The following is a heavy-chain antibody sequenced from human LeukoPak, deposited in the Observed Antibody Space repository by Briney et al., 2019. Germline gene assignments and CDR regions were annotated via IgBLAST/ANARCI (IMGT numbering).Heavy chain of an antibody. D-gene: IGHD3-9*01. J-gene: IGHJ5*02. CDR1: GYTFSSYG. CDR3: ARDLKYNILTGFRSSFGFDP. CDR2: ISGYNGNK. V-gene: IGHV1-18*01. Sequence: ASVKVSCKASGYTFSSYGISWVRQAPGQGLEWMGWISGYNGNKQYAQKVQGRVTMTTDTSTNTAYMELRSLRPDDTAVYYCARDLKYNILTGFRSSFGFDPWGQGTLVTVSS.